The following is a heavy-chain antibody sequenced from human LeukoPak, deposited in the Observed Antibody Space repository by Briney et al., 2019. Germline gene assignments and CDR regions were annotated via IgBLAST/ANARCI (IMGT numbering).Heavy chain of an antibody. CDR1: GGSISSSSYY. D-gene: IGHD6-19*01. V-gene: IGHV4-39*01. CDR2: IYYSGST. CDR3: ARAGIAVAGPIDY. J-gene: IGHJ4*02. Sequence: PSETLSLTCTVSGGSISSSSYYCGWIRQPPGKGLEWIGIIYYSGSTYYNPSLKSRVSISVDTSKNQFSLKLSSVTAADTAVYYCARAGIAVAGPIDYWGQGTLVTVSS.